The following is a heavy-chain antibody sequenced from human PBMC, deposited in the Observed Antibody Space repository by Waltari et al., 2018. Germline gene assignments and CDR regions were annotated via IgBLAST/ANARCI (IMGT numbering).Heavy chain of an antibody. Sequence: QVQLQESGPGLVKPSDTLSLTCAVSGYSISRGHRWGLIRPHPGKGLEWIAYIYYSGSTYYNPSLKRRVTMSIDTSKNQFSLELSSVTAVDTAVYYCAKKGGTEYTNPNNWYFDLWGRGTLVTVSS. D-gene: IGHD6-6*01. CDR3: AKKGGTEYTNPNNWYFDL. CDR2: IYYSGST. V-gene: IGHV4-28*07. CDR1: GYSISRGHR. J-gene: IGHJ2*01.